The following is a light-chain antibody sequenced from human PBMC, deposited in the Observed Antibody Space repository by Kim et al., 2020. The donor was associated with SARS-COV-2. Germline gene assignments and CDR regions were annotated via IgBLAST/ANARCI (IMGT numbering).Light chain of an antibody. CDR3: QAWDTTVV. J-gene: IGLJ2*01. V-gene: IGLV3-1*01. Sequence: SYELTQPPSVSVFPGQTATITCSGDKLGDRYAFWYQQKPGQSPVLVIYEDTKRPSGVPERFSGSTSGNTATLTISGTQTTDEADYYCQAWDTTVVFGGGTQLTVL. CDR2: EDT. CDR1: KLGDRY.